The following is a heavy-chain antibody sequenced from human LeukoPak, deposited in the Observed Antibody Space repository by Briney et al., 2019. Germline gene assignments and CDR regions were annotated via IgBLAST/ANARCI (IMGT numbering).Heavy chain of an antibody. J-gene: IGHJ4*02. CDR2: INHSGST. D-gene: IGHD3-22*01. CDR3: ARMAYYYDSSGYSVYYFDY. Sequence: PSETLSLTCAVYGGSFSGYYWSWIRQPPGKGLGWIGEINHSGSTNYNPSLKSRVTMSVDTSKNQFSLKLSSVTAADTAVYYCARMAYYYDSSGYSVYYFDYWGQGTLVTVSS. V-gene: IGHV4-34*01. CDR1: GGSFSGYY.